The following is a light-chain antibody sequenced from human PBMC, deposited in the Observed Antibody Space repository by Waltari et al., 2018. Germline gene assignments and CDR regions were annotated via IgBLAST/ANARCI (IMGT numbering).Light chain of an antibody. CDR2: GNT. V-gene: IGLV1-40*01. Sequence: QSVLTQPPSMSGAPGQKVTIPCTGGSSNFGAGYDVHWYQQFPGTAPKLLIFGNTSRPSGVPGRFCGAKSGTSASLAIAGLQSEDEAVYYCQSFDSSLSASVFGGGTKLTVL. CDR3: QSFDSSLSASV. CDR1: SSNFGAGYD. J-gene: IGLJ3*02.